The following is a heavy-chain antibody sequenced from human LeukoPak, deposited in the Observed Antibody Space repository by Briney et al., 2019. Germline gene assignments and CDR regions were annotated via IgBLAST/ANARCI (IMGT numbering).Heavy chain of an antibody. CDR3: AKTTDYGDFYFDS. CDR2: FDPEDGET. J-gene: IGHJ4*02. CDR1: GYTLTELS. V-gene: IGHV1-24*01. D-gene: IGHD4-17*01. Sequence: ASVKVSCKVSGYTLTELSMHWVRQAPGKGLEWMGGFDPEDGETIYAQKFQGRVTMTRDTSTSTVYMELSSLRSEDTAVYYCAKTTDYGDFYFDSWGQGTLVTVSS.